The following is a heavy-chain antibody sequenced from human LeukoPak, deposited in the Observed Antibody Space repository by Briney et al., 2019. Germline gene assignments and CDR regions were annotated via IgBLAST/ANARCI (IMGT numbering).Heavy chain of an antibody. D-gene: IGHD3-16*01. CDR1: GYAFSNQW. V-gene: IGHV5-51*01. CDR2: IYPDDSDT. J-gene: IGHJ6*02. Sequence: GESLKISCQASGYAFSNQWIGWVRQMPGKGLEWMGIIYPDDSDTRYSPSFEGRVTISVDKSINTIFLHWSSLKATDTAMYYCARGGAQEGLDYYGMDVWGQGTTVTVSS. CDR3: ARGGAQEGLDYYGMDV.